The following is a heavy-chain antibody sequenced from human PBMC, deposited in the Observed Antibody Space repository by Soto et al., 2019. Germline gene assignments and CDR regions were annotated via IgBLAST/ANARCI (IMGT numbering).Heavy chain of an antibody. CDR2: IGTAGDT. CDR3: ARGGYCSGGSCSKAPNDAFDI. V-gene: IGHV3-13*01. Sequence: GGSLRLSCAASGFTFSSYGMHWVRQATGKGLEWVSAIGTAGDTYYPGSVKGRFTISRENAKNSLYLQMNSLRAGDTAVYYCARGGYCSGGSCSKAPNDAFDIWGQGTMVTVSS. CDR1: GFTFSSYG. J-gene: IGHJ3*02. D-gene: IGHD2-15*01.